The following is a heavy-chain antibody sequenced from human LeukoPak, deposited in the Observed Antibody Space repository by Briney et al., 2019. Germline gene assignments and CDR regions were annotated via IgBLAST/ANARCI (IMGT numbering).Heavy chain of an antibody. CDR1: GFTFSSYW. CDR2: IKQDGSEK. J-gene: IGHJ1*01. D-gene: IGHD6-19*01. V-gene: IGHV3-7*01. Sequence: TGGSLRLSCAASGFTFSSYWMSWVRQAPGKGLEWVANIKQDGSEKYYVDSVKGRFTISRDNAKNSLYLQMNSLRAEDTAVYYCAKDAAGYSSGWYAEYFQRWGQGSLVTVSS. CDR3: AKDAAGYSSGWYAEYFQR.